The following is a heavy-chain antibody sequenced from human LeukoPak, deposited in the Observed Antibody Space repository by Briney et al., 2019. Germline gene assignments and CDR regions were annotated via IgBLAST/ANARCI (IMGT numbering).Heavy chain of an antibody. Sequence: SQTLSLTCTVSGGSISSGGYYWSWIRQHPGKGLEWIGYIYYSGSTYYNPSLKSRVTISVDTSKNQFSLKLSSVTAADTAVYYCAAWYRFSVPRPDYWGQGTLVTVSS. CDR3: AAWYRFSVPRPDY. V-gene: IGHV4-31*03. D-gene: IGHD2-15*01. J-gene: IGHJ4*02. CDR2: IYYSGST. CDR1: GGSISSGGYY.